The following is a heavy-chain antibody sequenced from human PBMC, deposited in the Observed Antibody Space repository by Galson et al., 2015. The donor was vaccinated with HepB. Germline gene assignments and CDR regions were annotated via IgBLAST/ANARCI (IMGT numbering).Heavy chain of an antibody. Sequence: SLRLSCAASGFTFTSYSMHWVCQAPGKGLEWVSYISSGSSTIYYADSLKGRVTITRDNAKNSLYLQMNSLRAEDTAVYYCAGGAITGMDQNRKEDDAFDIWGQGTMVTVSS. V-gene: IGHV3-48*01. CDR2: ISSGSSTI. CDR1: GFTFTSYS. D-gene: IGHD1-20*01. J-gene: IGHJ3*02. CDR3: AGGAITGMDQNRKEDDAFDI.